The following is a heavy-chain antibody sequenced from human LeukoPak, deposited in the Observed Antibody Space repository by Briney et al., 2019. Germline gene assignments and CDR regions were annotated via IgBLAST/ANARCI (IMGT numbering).Heavy chain of an antibody. CDR2: IYSGGST. D-gene: IGHD2-21*01. Sequence: GGSLRLSCAAPGFTVSNNYMSWVRRAAGKGLEWVALIYSGGSTYYADSVKGRFTISRDNSKNTLHLQMNSLRAEDTAVYYCVRNSGELGAWGQGTLVTVSS. V-gene: IGHV3-53*01. J-gene: IGHJ5*02. CDR1: GFTVSNNY. CDR3: VRNSGELGA.